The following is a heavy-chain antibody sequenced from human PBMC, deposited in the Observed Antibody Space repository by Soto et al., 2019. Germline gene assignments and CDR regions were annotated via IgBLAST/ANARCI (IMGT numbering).Heavy chain of an antibody. CDR2: IIPIFGTA. CDR3: ARRSLLWFGEFSSYYYYVMDV. J-gene: IGHJ6*02. Sequence: ASVKVSCKASGGTFSSYAISWVRQAPGQGLEWMGGIIPIFGTANYAQKFQGRVTITADESTSTAYMELSSLRSEDTAVYYCARRSLLWFGEFSSYYYYVMDVRGQGSSVTVSS. CDR1: GGTFSSYA. V-gene: IGHV1-69*13. D-gene: IGHD3-10*01.